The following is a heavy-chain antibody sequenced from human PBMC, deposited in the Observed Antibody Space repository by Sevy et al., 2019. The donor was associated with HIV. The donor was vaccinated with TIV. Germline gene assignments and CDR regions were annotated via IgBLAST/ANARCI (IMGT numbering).Heavy chain of an antibody. CDR1: GFIVTSHY. V-gene: IGHV3-53*01. J-gene: IGHJ4*02. Sequence: GGSLRLSCAASGFIVTSHYMAWVRQAPGKGLEWVSSIYTGGGTYYADSVKGRFTISRDKSKNTLYLQMNSLSAEDTAFYYCARVPRYDEPYYFDYWGQGALVTVSS. D-gene: IGHD3-3*01. CDR3: ARVPRYDEPYYFDY. CDR2: IYTGGGT.